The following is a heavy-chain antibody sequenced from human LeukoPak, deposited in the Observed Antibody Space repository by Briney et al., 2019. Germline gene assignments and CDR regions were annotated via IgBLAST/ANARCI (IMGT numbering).Heavy chain of an antibody. CDR2: INPNSGGT. Sequence: GASVKVSCKASGYTFTAYYMHWARQAPGQGLEWMGWINPNSGGTNYAQKFKGWVTLTRDTSINTTYMELSRLASDVTAVYFCARGTPGSYLGYWGQGTLVTVSP. CDR1: GYTFTAYY. V-gene: IGHV1-2*04. CDR3: ARGTPGSYLGY. D-gene: IGHD3-16*02. J-gene: IGHJ4*02.